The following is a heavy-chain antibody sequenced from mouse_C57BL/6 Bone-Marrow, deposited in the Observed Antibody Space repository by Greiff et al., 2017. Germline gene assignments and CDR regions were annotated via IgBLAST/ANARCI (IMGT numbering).Heavy chain of an antibody. CDR3: TTAWVQYYFDY. Sequence: EVQLQQSGAELVRPGASVKLSCTASGFNIKDDYMHWVKQRPEQGLEWIGWIEPENGDTEYASKFQGKATITADTSSNTAYLQLSSLTSEDTAVYYCTTAWVQYYFDYWGQGTTLTVSS. V-gene: IGHV14-4*01. CDR2: IEPENGDT. CDR1: GFNIKDDY. J-gene: IGHJ2*01. D-gene: IGHD4-1*01.